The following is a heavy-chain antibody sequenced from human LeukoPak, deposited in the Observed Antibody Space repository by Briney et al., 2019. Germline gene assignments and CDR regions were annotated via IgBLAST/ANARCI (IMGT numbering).Heavy chain of an antibody. CDR2: IYYSGST. CDR3: ARHPPPLYYYDSSGIEAFDI. D-gene: IGHD3-22*01. Sequence: SETLSLTCTVPGGSISSYYWSWIRQPPGKGLEWIGYIYYSGSTNYNPSLKSRVTISVDTSKNQFSLKLSSVTAADTAVYYCARHPPPLYYYDSSGIEAFDIWGQGTMVTVSS. V-gene: IGHV4-59*08. J-gene: IGHJ3*02. CDR1: GGSISSYY.